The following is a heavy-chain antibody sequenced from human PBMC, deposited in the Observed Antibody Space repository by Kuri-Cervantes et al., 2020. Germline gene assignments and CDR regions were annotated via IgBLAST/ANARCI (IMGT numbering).Heavy chain of an antibody. CDR2: FDPEDGET. CDR3: ARVGADIVVAGYGMDV. V-gene: IGHV1-24*01. J-gene: IGHJ6*02. D-gene: IGHD2-15*01. Sequence: ASVKVSCKVSGYTLTELSMHWVRQAPGKGLEWMGGFDPEDGETVYAQKFQGRVTMTEDTSTDTAYMELSSLRSEDTAVYYCARVGADIVVAGYGMDVWGQGTTVTVSS. CDR1: GYTLTELS.